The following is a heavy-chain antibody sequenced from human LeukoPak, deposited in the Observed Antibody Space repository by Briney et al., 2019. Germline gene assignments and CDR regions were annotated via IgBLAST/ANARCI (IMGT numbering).Heavy chain of an antibody. D-gene: IGHD3-10*01. Sequence: SGGSLRLSCAASGFTFSSYAMHWVRQAPGKGLEWVAVISYDGSNKYYADSVKGRFTISRDNSKNTLYLQMNSLRAEDTAVYYGAGDSPGYYSVMNVGAKGPRSPSP. J-gene: IGHJ6*02. V-gene: IGHV3-30*04. CDR2: ISYDGSNK. CDR1: GFTFSSYA. CDR3: AGDSPGYYSVMNV.